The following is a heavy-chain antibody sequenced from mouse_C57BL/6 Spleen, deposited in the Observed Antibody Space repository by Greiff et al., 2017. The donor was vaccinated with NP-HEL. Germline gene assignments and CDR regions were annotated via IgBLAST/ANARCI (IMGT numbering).Heavy chain of an antibody. CDR3: ARNYGSSHRYFDY. D-gene: IGHD1-1*01. J-gene: IGHJ2*01. V-gene: IGHV3-6*01. Sequence: ESGPGLVKPSQSLSLTCSVTGYSITSGYYWNWIRQFPGNKLEWMGYISYDGSNNYNPSLKNRISITRDTSKNQFFLKLNSVTTEDTATYYCARNYGSSHRYFDYWGQGTTLTVSS. CDR2: ISYDGSN. CDR1: GYSITSGYY.